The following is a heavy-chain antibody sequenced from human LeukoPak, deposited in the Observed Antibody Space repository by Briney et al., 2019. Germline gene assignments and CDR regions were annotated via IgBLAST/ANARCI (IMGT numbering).Heavy chain of an antibody. Sequence: SETLSLTCTVSGGSISSYYWSWIRQPPGKGLEWIGYIYYSGSTNYNPSLKSRVTISVDTSKNQFSLRLSSVTAADAAVYYCARVRGGFCTDGVCLNWFDPWDQGILVTVSS. J-gene: IGHJ5*02. CDR2: IYYSGST. V-gene: IGHV4-59*12. D-gene: IGHD2-8*01. CDR3: ARVRGGFCTDGVCLNWFDP. CDR1: GGSISSYY.